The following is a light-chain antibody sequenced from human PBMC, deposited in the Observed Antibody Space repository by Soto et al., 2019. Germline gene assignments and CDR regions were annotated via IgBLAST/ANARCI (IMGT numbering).Light chain of an antibody. CDR3: QEYNSDPRT. CDR1: QGISNY. J-gene: IGKJ4*01. Sequence: DIQMTQSPSSLSASVGDRVTITCRASQGISNYLAWYQQKPGKVPKLLIYAASTLQSGVPSRFSGSGSGTDITLTISSLHPEDVATYYWQEYNSDPRTFGGSTKLVIK. CDR2: AAS. V-gene: IGKV1-27*01.